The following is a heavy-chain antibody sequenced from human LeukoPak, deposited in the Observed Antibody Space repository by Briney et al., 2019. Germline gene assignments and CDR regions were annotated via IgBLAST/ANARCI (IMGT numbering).Heavy chain of an antibody. D-gene: IGHD6-25*01. Sequence: SETLSLTCTVSGGSISSYYWSWIRQPPGKGREWIGYIYYSGSTNYNPSLKSRVTISVDTSKNQFSLKLSSVTAADTAVYYCARDTSAGAFDYWGQGTLVTVSS. V-gene: IGHV4-59*01. CDR1: GGSISSYY. J-gene: IGHJ4*02. CDR2: IYYSGST. CDR3: ARDTSAGAFDY.